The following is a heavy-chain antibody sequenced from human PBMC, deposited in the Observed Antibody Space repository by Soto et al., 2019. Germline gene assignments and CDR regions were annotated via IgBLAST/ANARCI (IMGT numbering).Heavy chain of an antibody. J-gene: IGHJ5*02. D-gene: IGHD2-15*01. CDR2: IYPGDSDT. CDR1: GYSFTSYW. CDR3: ARRKHPARYCSGGSCSMYNWFDP. V-gene: IGHV5-51*01. Sequence: GESLKIACKGSGYSFTSYWIGWVRQMPGKGLEWMGIIYPGDSDTRYSPSFQGQVTISADKSICTAYLQWSSLKASDTAMYYCARRKHPARYCSGGSCSMYNWFDPWGQGTLVTVSS.